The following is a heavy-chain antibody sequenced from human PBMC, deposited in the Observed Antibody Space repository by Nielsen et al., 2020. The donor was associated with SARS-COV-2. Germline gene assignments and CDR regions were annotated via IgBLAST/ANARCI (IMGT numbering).Heavy chain of an antibody. V-gene: IGHV4-34*01. J-gene: IGHJ4*02. CDR3: ARGLSGSSGWYYFDY. D-gene: IGHD6-19*01. Sequence: ETLSLTCAVYGGSFSGYYWSWIRQPPGKGLEWIGEINHSGSTNYNPSLKSRVTISVDTSKNQFSLKLSSVTAADTAVYYCARGLSGSSGWYYFDYWGQGTLVTVSS. CDR2: INHSGST. CDR1: GGSFSGYY.